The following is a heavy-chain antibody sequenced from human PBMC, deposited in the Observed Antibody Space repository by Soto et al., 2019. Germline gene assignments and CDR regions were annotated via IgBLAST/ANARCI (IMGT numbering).Heavy chain of an antibody. CDR3: ARQRYNSGPTDNDMDV. D-gene: IGHD6-19*01. CDR1: GYDFATYW. Sequence: PGESLKISCKGSGYDFATYWIGWVRQMPGKGLEWMGIIYPGDSDTKYSPSFQGQVTISVDKSISTAYLQWSSLKASGTAMYYCARQRYNSGPTDNDMDVWGQGTTVTVSS. V-gene: IGHV5-51*01. CDR2: IYPGDSDT. J-gene: IGHJ6*02.